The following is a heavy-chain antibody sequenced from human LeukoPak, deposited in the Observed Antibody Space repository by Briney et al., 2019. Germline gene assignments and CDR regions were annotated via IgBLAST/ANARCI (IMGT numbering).Heavy chain of an antibody. J-gene: IGHJ6*03. CDR2: VSGSGSSK. V-gene: IGHV3-23*01. Sequence: GGSLRLSCAASGFTFSSHAMSWVRQAPGKGLEWVSTVSGSGSSKYYADSVEGRFTISRDNSKNTLYLQMNRLRAEDSAVYYCAKLTDFLSGYRPLYYMDGWGKGTTVT. D-gene: IGHD3-3*01. CDR3: AKLTDFLSGYRPLYYMDG. CDR1: GFTFSSHA.